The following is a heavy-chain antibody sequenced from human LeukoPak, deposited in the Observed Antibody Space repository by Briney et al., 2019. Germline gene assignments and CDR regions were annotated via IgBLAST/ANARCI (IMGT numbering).Heavy chain of an antibody. CDR3: ARALAYTNYYDSSGYTFDY. D-gene: IGHD3-22*01. J-gene: IGHJ4*02. CDR2: ISAYNGNT. Sequence: GASVKVSCKASGYTFTTYGISWVRQAPGQGLEWMGWISAYNGNTNYAQKLQGRVTMTTDTSTSTAYMEQRSLRSDDTPVYYCARALAYTNYYDSSGYTFDYWGQGTLVTVSS. CDR1: GYTFTTYG. V-gene: IGHV1-18*01.